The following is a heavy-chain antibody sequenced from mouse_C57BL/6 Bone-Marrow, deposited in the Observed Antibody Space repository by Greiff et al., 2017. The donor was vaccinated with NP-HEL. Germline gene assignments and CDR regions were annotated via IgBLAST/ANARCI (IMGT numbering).Heavy chain of an antibody. D-gene: IGHD1-1*02. V-gene: IGHV5-12*01. CDR1: GFTFSDYY. Sequence: EVQRVESGGGLVQPGGSLKLSCAASGFTFSDYYMYWVRQTPETRLEWVAYISTGGGSTSYPDTVKGRSTISRDNAKNTLYLQLSRLKSEDTAVYYCARQGLCWYFDVWGTGTTVTVSS. J-gene: IGHJ1*03. CDR2: ISTGGGST. CDR3: ARQGLCWYFDV.